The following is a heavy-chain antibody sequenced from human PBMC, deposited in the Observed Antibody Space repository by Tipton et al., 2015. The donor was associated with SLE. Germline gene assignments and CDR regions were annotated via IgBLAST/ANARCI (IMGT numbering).Heavy chain of an antibody. D-gene: IGHD3-16*01. CDR2: IHSGVGT. Sequence: SLRLSCAASGFTFKKFAMSWVRQGPGKGPEWVSVIHSGVGTFYADSVKGRFTISRDNSKNTLYLQMNGLRTEDTAIYYCAKDPQGDRPVVLDYYYFSGMDVWGQGTTVTVSS. CDR1: GFTFKKFA. J-gene: IGHJ6*02. V-gene: IGHV3-23*03. CDR3: AKDPQGDRPVVLDYYYFSGMDV.